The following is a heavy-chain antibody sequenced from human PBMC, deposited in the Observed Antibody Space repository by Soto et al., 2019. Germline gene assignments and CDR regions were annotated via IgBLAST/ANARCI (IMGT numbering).Heavy chain of an antibody. CDR3: ARDGDNGGWPPTNYFDY. CDR1: GFTFSSYE. D-gene: IGHD6-19*01. Sequence: QAGGSLRLSCEASGFTFSSYEMIWVRQAPGKGLEWVSYISIGGGTMYYADSVKGRFTISRDNAKNSLYLQMNGLRADDTAVYYCARDGDNGGWPPTNYFDYWGQGTLVTVSS. V-gene: IGHV3-48*03. J-gene: IGHJ4*02. CDR2: ISIGGGTM.